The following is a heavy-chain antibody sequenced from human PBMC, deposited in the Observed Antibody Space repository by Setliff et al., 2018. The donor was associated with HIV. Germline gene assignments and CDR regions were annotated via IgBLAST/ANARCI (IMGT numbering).Heavy chain of an antibody. V-gene: IGHV4-59*11. CDR3: ARDQGLELRGDYYYYGMDV. J-gene: IGHJ6*02. D-gene: IGHD1-7*01. CDR2: FYHTGST. CDR1: GGSIRSHY. Sequence: ETLSLTCTVSGGSIRSHYWSWIRQPPGKGLEWIGSFYHTGSTHYNPSLKSRTTMSLDTSRNQVSLKLSSVSAADTAVYYCARDQGLELRGDYYYYGMDVWGQGTTVTVSS.